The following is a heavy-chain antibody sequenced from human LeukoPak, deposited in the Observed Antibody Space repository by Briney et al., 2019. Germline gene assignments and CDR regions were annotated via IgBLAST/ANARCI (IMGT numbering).Heavy chain of an antibody. CDR3: ARDYYSSRPLSNWFDP. CDR1: GFIFSSYG. D-gene: IGHD3-22*01. CDR2: IWYDGSNK. J-gene: IGHJ5*02. Sequence: GSLRLSCAASGFIFSSYGMQWVRQAPGKGLEWVAVIWYDGSNKYYSDSVKGRFTISRDNSRNTLYLQMNSLRVEDTAVYYCARDYYSSRPLSNWFDPWGQGTLVTVSS. V-gene: IGHV3-33*01.